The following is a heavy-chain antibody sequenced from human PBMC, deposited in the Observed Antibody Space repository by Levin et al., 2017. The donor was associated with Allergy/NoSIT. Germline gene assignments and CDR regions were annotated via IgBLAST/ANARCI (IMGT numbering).Heavy chain of an antibody. CDR3: AKEGGGYSYGFDY. CDR1: GFTFDDYA. J-gene: IGHJ4*02. Sequence: PGGSLRLSCAASGFTFDDYAMHWVRQAPGKGLEWVSGISWNSGSIGYADSVKGRFTISRDNAKNSLYLQMNSLRAEDTALYYCAKEGGGYSYGFDYWGQGTLVTVSS. CDR2: ISWNSGSI. V-gene: IGHV3-9*01. D-gene: IGHD5-18*01.